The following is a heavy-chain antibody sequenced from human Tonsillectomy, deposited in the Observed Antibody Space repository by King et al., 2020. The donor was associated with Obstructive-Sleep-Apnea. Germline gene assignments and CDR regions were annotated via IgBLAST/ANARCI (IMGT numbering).Heavy chain of an antibody. V-gene: IGHV3-30*04. CDR3: ARDGGRDFWGGYSKNNWFDP. J-gene: IGHJ5*02. CDR1: GFTFSSYA. Sequence: VQLVESGGGVVQPGRSLRLSCAASGFTFSSYAMHWVRQAPGKGLEWVAVISYDGSNKYYADSVKGRFTISRDNSKNTLYLQMNSLRAEDTAVYYCARDGGRDFWGGYSKNNWFDPWGQGTLVPVS. D-gene: IGHD3-3*01. CDR2: ISYDGSNK.